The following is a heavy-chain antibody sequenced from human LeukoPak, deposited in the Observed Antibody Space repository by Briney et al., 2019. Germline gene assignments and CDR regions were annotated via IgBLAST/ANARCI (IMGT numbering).Heavy chain of an antibody. CDR1: GGSISSSSYS. CDR2: IYYSGTT. Sequence: SVTLTLTCTVSGGSISSSSYSWGWIRQPPGKWLEWIGSIYYSGTTYYNPSLKSRVTISVDTSKIQFSLKLSSVAATDTAVYFCARLRFDFWSGYTHPYFDYWGQGTLVTVSS. V-gene: IGHV4-39*01. D-gene: IGHD3-3*01. J-gene: IGHJ4*02. CDR3: ARLRFDFWSGYTHPYFDY.